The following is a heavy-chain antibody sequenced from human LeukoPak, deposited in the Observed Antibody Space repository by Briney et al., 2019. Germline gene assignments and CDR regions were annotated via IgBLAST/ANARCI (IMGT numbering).Heavy chain of an antibody. CDR3: AREPREVGVPAAFFDY. J-gene: IGHJ4*02. CDR1: GFTFSSYA. CDR2: MSYDGSNK. Sequence: PGRSLRLSCAASGFTFSSYAMHWVRQAPGKGLEWVAVMSYDGSNKYYADSVKGRFTISRDNSKNTLYLQMNSLRAEDTAVYYCAREPREVGVPAAFFDYWGQGTLVTVSS. D-gene: IGHD2-2*01. V-gene: IGHV3-30-3*01.